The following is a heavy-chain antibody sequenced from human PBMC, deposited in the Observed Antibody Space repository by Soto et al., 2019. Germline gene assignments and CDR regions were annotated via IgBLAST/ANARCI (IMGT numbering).Heavy chain of an antibody. CDR2: IYTGGST. Sequence: EVQLVESGGGLVQPGGSLRLSCAASGFTVSGNYMTWVRQAPGEGLEWVSVIYTGGSTFYADSLKGRFTISRDNSKNTVYLEMSSLRADDTAVYYCARGVPSTSGYYYYGMDVWGQGTTVTVSS. CDR1: GFTVSGNY. D-gene: IGHD6-6*01. V-gene: IGHV3-53*01. CDR3: ARGVPSTSGYYYYGMDV. J-gene: IGHJ6*02.